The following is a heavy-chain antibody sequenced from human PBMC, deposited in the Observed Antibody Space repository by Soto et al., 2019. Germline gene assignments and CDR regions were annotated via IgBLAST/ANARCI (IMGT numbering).Heavy chain of an antibody. D-gene: IGHD3-3*01. CDR3: ARAHYDFWSGYYKDQHYYYYMDV. V-gene: IGHV3-7*01. Sequence: GGSLRLSCAASGFTFSSYWMSWVRQAPGKGLEWVANIKQDGSEIYYVDSVKGRFTISRDNAKNSLYLQINSLRAEDTAVYYCARAHYDFWSGYYKDQHYYYYMDVWGKGTTVTVSS. J-gene: IGHJ6*03. CDR2: IKQDGSEI. CDR1: GFTFSSYW.